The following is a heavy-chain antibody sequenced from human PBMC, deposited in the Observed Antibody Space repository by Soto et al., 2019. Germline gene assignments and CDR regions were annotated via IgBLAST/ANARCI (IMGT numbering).Heavy chain of an antibody. D-gene: IGHD2-15*01. CDR2: ITSDGDST. V-gene: IGHV3-64D*06. J-gene: IGHJ4*01. CDR3: VKGNQLLRYYFEF. CDR1: GFTFSNYA. Sequence: GGSLRLSCSVSGFTFSNYAMHWVRQAPGKGLEYVSGITSDGDSTWHADSVKDRFTISRDNSKNTLFLQMSSLRVEDTAIYFCVKGNQLLRYYFEFWGPGTLVTVSS.